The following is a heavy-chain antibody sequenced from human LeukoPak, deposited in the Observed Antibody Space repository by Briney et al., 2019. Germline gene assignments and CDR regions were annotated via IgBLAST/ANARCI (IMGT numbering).Heavy chain of an antibody. V-gene: IGHV3-23*01. CDR3: AKGHYYDSSGYSGWGDY. CDR2: MSGRGVST. D-gene: IGHD3-22*01. CDR1: EFTFSDYV. J-gene: IGHJ4*02. Sequence: GGSLRLSCAASEFTFSDYVMSWVRQAPGKGLEWVSSMSGRGVSTYYTDSVKGRFIISRDNSKNTLYMQMNSLRDEDTAVYYCAKGHYYDSSGYSGWGDYWGQGTLVTVSS.